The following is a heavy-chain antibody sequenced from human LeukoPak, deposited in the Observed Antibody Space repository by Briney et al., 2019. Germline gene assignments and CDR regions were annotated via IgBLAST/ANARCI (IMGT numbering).Heavy chain of an antibody. J-gene: IGHJ3*02. CDR3: ASPRRAAMVQFDAFDI. V-gene: IGHV1-18*01. CDR1: GYTFTSYG. D-gene: IGHD5-18*01. CDR2: ISAYNGNT. Sequence: ASVKVSCKASGYTFTSYGISWVRQAPGQGLEWMGWISAYNGNTNYAQKLQGRVTITADKSTSTAYMELSSPRSEDTAVYYCASPRRAAMVQFDAFDIWGQGTMVTVSS.